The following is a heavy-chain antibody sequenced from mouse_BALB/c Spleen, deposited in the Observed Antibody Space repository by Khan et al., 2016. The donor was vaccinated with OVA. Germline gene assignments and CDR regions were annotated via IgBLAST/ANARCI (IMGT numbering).Heavy chain of an antibody. V-gene: IGHV3-1*02. Sequence: QLKESGPGLVKPSQSLSLTCTVTGYSITSGYGWNWIRQFPGNKLEWMGYIRYSGSTNYNPSLKSRISITRDTSKNQFFLQLNSVTTEDTATYYCARTARIKYWGQGTTLTVSS. D-gene: IGHD1-2*01. J-gene: IGHJ2*01. CDR1: GYSITSGYG. CDR3: ARTARIKY. CDR2: IRYSGST.